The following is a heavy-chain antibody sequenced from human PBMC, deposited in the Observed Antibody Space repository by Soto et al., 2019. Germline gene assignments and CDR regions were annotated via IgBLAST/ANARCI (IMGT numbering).Heavy chain of an antibody. D-gene: IGHD2-21*01. Sequence: EVQLLESGGDSVQPGGSVTLSCAGSGFTFINYAMNWVRQAPGKGLEWVATISGGGDATFFADAVRGRFTFARDNSKNAVHLQMKRLGVDDTDLYYCARKVVGSTSLTYYWYFDLWGRGNLVTVSS. CDR2: ISGGGDAT. CDR1: GFTFINYA. V-gene: IGHV3-23*01. J-gene: IGHJ2*01. CDR3: ARKVVGSTSLTYYWYFDL.